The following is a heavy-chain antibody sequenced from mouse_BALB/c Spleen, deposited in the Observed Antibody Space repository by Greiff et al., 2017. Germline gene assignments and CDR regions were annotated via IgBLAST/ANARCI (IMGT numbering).Heavy chain of an antibody. J-gene: IGHJ3*01. CDR3: ARGYDS. Sequence: EVKLMESGGGLVKPGGSLKLSCAASGFTFSDYYMYWVRQTPEKRLEWVATISDGGSYTYYPDSVKGRFTISRDNAKNNLYLQMSSLKSEDTAMYYCARGYDSWGQGTLVTVSA. CDR2: ISDGGSYT. V-gene: IGHV5-4*02. CDR1: GFTFSDYY. D-gene: IGHD2-4*01.